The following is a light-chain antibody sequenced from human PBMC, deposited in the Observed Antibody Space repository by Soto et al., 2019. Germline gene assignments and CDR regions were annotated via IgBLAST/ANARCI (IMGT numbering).Light chain of an antibody. J-gene: IGLJ1*01. CDR3: SSYRSSIVYV. CDR1: SSDVGGYNY. Sequence: QSALTQPASVSGSPGQSITISCTGTSSDVGGYNYVSWYQQHPGKAPKLMIYDVSNRPSGVSNRFSGSKSGNTASLTISGLQAEDEADYYCSSYRSSIVYVFGTGTKVTVL. V-gene: IGLV2-14*01. CDR2: DVS.